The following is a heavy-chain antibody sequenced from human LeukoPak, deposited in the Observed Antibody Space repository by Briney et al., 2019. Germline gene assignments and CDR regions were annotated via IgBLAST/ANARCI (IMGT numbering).Heavy chain of an antibody. CDR3: ARAGYSYGTGYYFDY. D-gene: IGHD5-18*01. J-gene: IGHJ4*02. V-gene: IGHV4-59*01. CDR1: GGSISSYY. Sequence: SETLSLTCTVSGGSISSYYWSWIRLPPGKGLEWIRYIYYTGATYYNPSLKSRVTISLDTSKNQFSLKLSSVTAADAAVYYCARAGYSYGTGYYFDYWGQGALVTVSS. CDR2: IYYTGAT.